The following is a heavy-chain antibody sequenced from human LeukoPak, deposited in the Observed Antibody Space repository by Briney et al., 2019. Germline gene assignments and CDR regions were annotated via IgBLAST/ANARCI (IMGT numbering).Heavy chain of an antibody. CDR1: GYTFTSYG. Sequence: ASVKVSCKASGYTFTSYGISWVRQAPGQGLEWMGWISAYNGNTNYAQKLQGRVTMTTDTSTSTAYMELRSLRSDDTAVYYCARRASGYPYYYGMDVWGQGTTVTVSS. J-gene: IGHJ6*02. CDR3: ARRASGYPYYYGMDV. D-gene: IGHD3-3*01. V-gene: IGHV1-18*01. CDR2: ISAYNGNT.